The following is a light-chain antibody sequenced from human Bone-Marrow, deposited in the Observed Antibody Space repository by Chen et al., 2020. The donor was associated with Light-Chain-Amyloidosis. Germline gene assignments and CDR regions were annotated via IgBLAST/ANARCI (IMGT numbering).Light chain of an antibody. V-gene: IGLV3-21*02. CDR1: NIGSTS. CDR3: QVWDRSSDRPV. CDR2: DDS. Sequence: SYVLTQPSSVSVAPGQTATIACGGNNIGSTSVHRYQQTPGQAPLLVVYDDSDRPSGIPERLSGSNSGNTATLTTSRVEAGDEADYYCQVWDRSSDRPVFGGGTKLTVL. J-gene: IGLJ3*02.